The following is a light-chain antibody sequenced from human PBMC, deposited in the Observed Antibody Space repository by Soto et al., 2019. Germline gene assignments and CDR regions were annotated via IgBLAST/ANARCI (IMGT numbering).Light chain of an antibody. CDR3: HQYYEFPLT. Sequence: AIRMTQSPSSLSASPGDRVTITCRASQDISSYLAWYQQKPGKAPNLLIYVASTLQSGVPSRFSGSGSGTDFTLTISRLQSEDFATYYCHQYYEFPLTFGGGTKVQIK. J-gene: IGKJ4*01. CDR2: VAS. V-gene: IGKV1-8*01. CDR1: QDISSY.